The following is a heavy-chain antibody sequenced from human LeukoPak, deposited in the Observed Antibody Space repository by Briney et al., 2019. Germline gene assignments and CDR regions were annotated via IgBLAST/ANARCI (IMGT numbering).Heavy chain of an antibody. D-gene: IGHD2-2*01. J-gene: IGHJ4*02. Sequence: GGSLRLSCAASGFTFSNAWMNWVRQAPGKGLEWVGRIKSKTDGGTTDYAAPVKGRFTISRDDSKNTLYLQMNSLKTEDTAVYYCATGYCSSTSCFPFDYWGQGTLVTVSS. CDR1: GFTFSNAW. V-gene: IGHV3-15*07. CDR2: IKSKTDGGTT. CDR3: ATGYCSSTSCFPFDY.